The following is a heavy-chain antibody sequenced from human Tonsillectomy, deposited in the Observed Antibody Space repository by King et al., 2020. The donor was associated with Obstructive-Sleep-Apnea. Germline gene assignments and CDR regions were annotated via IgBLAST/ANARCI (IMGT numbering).Heavy chain of an antibody. J-gene: IGHJ4*02. Sequence: VQLVQSGGGLVQPGRSLRLSCAVSGLAFDDFAMHWVRQTPGKGLEWVSGISWNSGSICYADSVKGRFTVSRDKAKNSLYLQINSLRAEDTALYYCAKGGCSSTTCSFDYWGQGTLVTVSS. CDR2: ISWNSGSI. CDR1: GLAFDDFA. CDR3: AKGGCSSTTCSFDY. V-gene: IGHV3-9*01. D-gene: IGHD2-2*01.